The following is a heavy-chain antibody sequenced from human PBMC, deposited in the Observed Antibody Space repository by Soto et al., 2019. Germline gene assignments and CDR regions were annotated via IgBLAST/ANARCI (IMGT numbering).Heavy chain of an antibody. D-gene: IGHD3-16*02. Sequence: GASVKVSCKASGYTFTSYAMHWVRQAPGQRLEWMGWINAGNGNTKYSQKFQGRVTITRDTSASTAYMELSSLRSEDTAVYYCARESAYYDYVWGSYRPAPFDYWGQGTLVTVSS. CDR1: GYTFTSYA. CDR2: INAGNGNT. V-gene: IGHV1-3*01. CDR3: ARESAYYDYVWGSYRPAPFDY. J-gene: IGHJ4*02.